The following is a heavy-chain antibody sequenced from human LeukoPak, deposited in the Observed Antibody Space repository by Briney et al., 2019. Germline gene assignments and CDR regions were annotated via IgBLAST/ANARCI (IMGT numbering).Heavy chain of an antibody. J-gene: IGHJ6*02. CDR3: ARGGREVLVSRGMDV. CDR1: GGSFSGYY. V-gene: IGHV4-34*01. CDR2: INHSGST. D-gene: IGHD2/OR15-2a*01. Sequence: SETLSLTCAVYGGSFSGYYWSWIRQPPGKGLEWIGEINHSGSTNYNPSVKSRVTISVDTSKNQFSLKLSSVTAADTAVYYCARGGREVLVSRGMDVWGQGTTVTVSS.